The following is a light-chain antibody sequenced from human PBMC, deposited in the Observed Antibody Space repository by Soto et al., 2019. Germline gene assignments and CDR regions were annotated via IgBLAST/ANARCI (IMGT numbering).Light chain of an antibody. CDR1: SSNIGAGYD. V-gene: IGLV1-40*01. CDR3: QSHDSSLNSWV. J-gene: IGLJ3*02. CDR2: GNT. Sequence: QSVLTQPPSMSGAPGQRVTISCTGSSSNIGAGYDVHWYQLLPGTAPKLLIYGNTNRPSGVPDRFSCSKSGTSASLAITGLRAEDEADYYCQSHDSSLNSWVFGGGTKVTVL.